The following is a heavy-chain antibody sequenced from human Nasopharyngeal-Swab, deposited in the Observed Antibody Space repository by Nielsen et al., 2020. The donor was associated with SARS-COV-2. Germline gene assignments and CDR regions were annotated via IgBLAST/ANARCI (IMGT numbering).Heavy chain of an antibody. V-gene: IGHV3-30*18. CDR3: AKEDLSGYDSTSYYGMDV. Sequence: SGFTFSNYAMHWVRQAPGKELEWMAVISYDGNYKYYADSVKGRFTISRDNSKNTVFLQMNSLRAKDTAVYYCAKEDLSGYDSTSYYGMDVWGQGTTVTVSS. D-gene: IGHD5-12*01. J-gene: IGHJ6*02. CDR2: ISYDGNYK. CDR1: GFTFSNYA.